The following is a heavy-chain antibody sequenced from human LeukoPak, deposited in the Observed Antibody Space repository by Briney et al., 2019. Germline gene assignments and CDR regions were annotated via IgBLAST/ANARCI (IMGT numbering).Heavy chain of an antibody. V-gene: IGHV3-30*18. Sequence: GGSLRLPCAASGFTFSSYGMHWVRQAPGKGLEWVAVISYDGSNKYYAGSVKGRFTISRDNSKNTLYLQMNSLRAEDTAVYYCAKDGVPYCSSTSCSTAIIYYYGMDVWGQGTTVTVSS. J-gene: IGHJ6*02. CDR1: GFTFSSYG. D-gene: IGHD2-2*01. CDR3: AKDGVPYCSSTSCSTAIIYYYGMDV. CDR2: ISYDGSNK.